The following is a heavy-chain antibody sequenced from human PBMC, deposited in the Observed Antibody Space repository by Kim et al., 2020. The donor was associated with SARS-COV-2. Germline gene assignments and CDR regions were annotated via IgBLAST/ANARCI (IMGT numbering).Heavy chain of an antibody. V-gene: IGHV6-1*01. CDR3: ARRNSYVMDV. J-gene: IGHJ6*02. CDR2: TYYRSKWSN. Sequence: SQTLSLTCAISGDSVSSNSATWNWIRQSPSRGLEWLGRTYYRSKWSNDYALSVKSRIIINPDTSKNQFSLQLNSVTPDDTAVYYCARRNSYVMDVWGQGTTVTVSS. CDR1: GDSVSSNSAT.